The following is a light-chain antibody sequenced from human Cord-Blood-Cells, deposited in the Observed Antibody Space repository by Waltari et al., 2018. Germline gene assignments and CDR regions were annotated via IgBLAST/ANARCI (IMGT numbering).Light chain of an antibody. J-gene: IGKJ2*01. CDR3: MQGTHLPYT. V-gene: IGKV2-30*01. CDR1: QSLVYSDGNTY. Sequence: DVVMTQSPLSLPVTLGQPASISCRSRQSLVYSDGNTYLNWFQQRPGRSPRRLIYKVSNRDSGVPHIFSGSGSGTDFTLKISRVEAEYVGVYYCMQGTHLPYTFGQGTKLEIK. CDR2: KVS.